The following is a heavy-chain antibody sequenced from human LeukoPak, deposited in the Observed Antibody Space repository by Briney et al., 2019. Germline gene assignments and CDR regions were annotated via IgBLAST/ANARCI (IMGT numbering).Heavy chain of an antibody. CDR1: GYTFSNFG. V-gene: IGHV1-18*01. CDR3: AREGTSTDDY. J-gene: IGHJ4*02. CDR2: MSGNNDNP. D-gene: IGHD2-2*01. Sequence: ASVKASCKPSGYTFSNFGINCVRQAPGQGVEWMGWMSGNNDNPNYGQKFQGRFTVTTDSSTSTAYMQLRNLRLDDTAVYYCAREGTSTDDYWGERTLVTVSS.